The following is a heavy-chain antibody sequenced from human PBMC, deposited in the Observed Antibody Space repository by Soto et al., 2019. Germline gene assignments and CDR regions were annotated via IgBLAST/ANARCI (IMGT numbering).Heavy chain of an antibody. CDR2: ISYDGSNK. CDR3: ASMIARVY. J-gene: IGHJ4*02. D-gene: IGHD2-21*01. V-gene: IGHV3-30-3*01. CDR1: GFTFSNAW. Sequence: GSLRLSCAASGFTFSNAWMSWVRQAPGKGLEWVAVISYDGSNKYYADSVKGRFTISRDNSKNTLYLQMNSLRAEDTAVYYCASMIARVYWGQGTLVTVSS.